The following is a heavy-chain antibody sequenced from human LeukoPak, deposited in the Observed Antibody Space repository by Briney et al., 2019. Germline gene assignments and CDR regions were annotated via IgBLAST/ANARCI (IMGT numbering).Heavy chain of an antibody. Sequence: GGSLRLSCAASGFTVSSNYMSWVRKAPGKGLAWVSVIYSGGSTYYADSVKGRFTISRDNSKNTLYLQMNSLRAEDTAVYYCARARYYYGSGSYYRSAFFDYWGQGTLVTVSS. V-gene: IGHV3-53*01. CDR3: ARARYYYGSGSYYRSAFFDY. CDR1: GFTVSSNY. CDR2: IYSGGST. J-gene: IGHJ4*02. D-gene: IGHD3-10*01.